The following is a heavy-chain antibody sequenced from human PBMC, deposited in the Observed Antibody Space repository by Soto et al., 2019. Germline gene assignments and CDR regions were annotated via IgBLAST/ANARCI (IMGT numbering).Heavy chain of an antibody. CDR2: ISAYNGNT. J-gene: IGHJ4*02. CDR3: ARDAPHADY. V-gene: IGHV1-18*01. CDR1: GYTFTSYH. Sequence: QVQLVQSGAEVKKPGASVKVSCKASGYTFTSYHINWVRQAPGQGLEWMGWISAYNGNTNYAQKLQGRVTMTTDTTTSTADMELRSRRSDDAAVYYCARDAPHADYWGQGTLVTVSS.